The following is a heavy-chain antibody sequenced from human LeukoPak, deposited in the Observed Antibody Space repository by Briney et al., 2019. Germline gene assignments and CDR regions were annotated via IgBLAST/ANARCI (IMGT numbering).Heavy chain of an antibody. CDR2: INHSGST. CDR1: GGSFSGYY. CDR3: ARDPGRDGYFDY. Sequence: PSETLSLTCAVDGGSFSGYYWSWIRQPPGKGLEWIGEINHSGSTNYNPSLKSRVTISVDTSKNQFSLKLTSVTAADTAVYYCARDPGRDGYFDYWGQGTLVTVSS. V-gene: IGHV4-34*01. D-gene: IGHD5-24*01. J-gene: IGHJ4*02.